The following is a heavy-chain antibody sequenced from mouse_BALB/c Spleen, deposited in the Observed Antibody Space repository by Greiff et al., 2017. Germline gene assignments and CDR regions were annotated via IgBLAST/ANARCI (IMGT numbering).Heavy chain of an antibody. V-gene: IGHV3-1*02. CDR1: GYSITSGYS. D-gene: IGHD2-1*01. CDR3: AEGNYLYAMDY. CDR2: IHYSGST. J-gene: IGHJ2*01. Sequence: DVQLQESGPDLVKPSQSLSLTCTVTGYSITSGYSWHWLRQSPGNKLEWMGYIHYSGSTNYNPSLKSRIPITRDTSKNQFFLQLNSVTTEDTATYYCAEGNYLYAMDYWGQGTTVTVSS.